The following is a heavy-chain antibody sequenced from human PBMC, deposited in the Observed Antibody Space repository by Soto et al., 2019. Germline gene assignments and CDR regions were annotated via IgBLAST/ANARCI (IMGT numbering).Heavy chain of an antibody. CDR1: GDSLSSGGHY. V-gene: IGHV4-31*03. D-gene: IGHD6-13*01. Sequence: PSETLSLTCTVSGDSLSSGGHYWSWIRQHPGKGLEWIGHIYDSVNTYYSPSLRSRVTISADMSKNQFSLNLRSVTAADTAVYYCARDQQGYSISWFYFDYWGQGTLVTVSS. CDR2: IYDSVNT. J-gene: IGHJ4*02. CDR3: ARDQQGYSISWFYFDY.